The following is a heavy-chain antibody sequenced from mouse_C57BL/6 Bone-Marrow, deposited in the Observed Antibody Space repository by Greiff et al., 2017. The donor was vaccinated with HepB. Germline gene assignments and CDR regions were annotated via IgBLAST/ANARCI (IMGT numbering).Heavy chain of an antibody. J-gene: IGHJ3*01. CDR3: AREGAWDYLVFAY. CDR2: ISYDGSN. D-gene: IGHD1-1*01. Sequence: EVQLQESGPGLVKPSQSLSLTCSVTGYSITSGYYWNWIRQFPGNKLEWMGYISYDGSNNYNPSLKNRIPITRDTSKNHFFLKLNSVTTEDTATYYCAREGAWDYLVFAYWGQGTLVTVSA. CDR1: GYSITSGYY. V-gene: IGHV3-6*01.